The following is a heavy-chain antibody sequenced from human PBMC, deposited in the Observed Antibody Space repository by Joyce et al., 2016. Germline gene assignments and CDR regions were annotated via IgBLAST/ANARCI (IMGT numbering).Heavy chain of an antibody. CDR2: IKQDGSEK. CDR3: ATVRDYYGSGSQPLDY. J-gene: IGHJ4*02. CDR1: GFTFSRYW. D-gene: IGHD3-10*01. Sequence: CAASGFTFSRYWMSWVRQAPGKGLEWVANIKQDGSEKYYVDSVKGRFTISRDNAKNSLYLQMNSLRAEDTAVYYCATVRDYYGSGSQPLDYWGQGTLVTVSS. V-gene: IGHV3-7*01.